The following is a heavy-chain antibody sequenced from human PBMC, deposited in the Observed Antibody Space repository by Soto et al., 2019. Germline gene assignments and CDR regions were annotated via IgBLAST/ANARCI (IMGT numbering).Heavy chain of an antibody. Sequence: GGSLRLSCAASGFTVSSYAMHWVRQAPGKGLEWVAVISYDGSNKYYADSVKGRFTISRDNSKNTLYLQMNSLRAEDTAVYYCARVPNWNDAFDIWGQGTMVPVPS. V-gene: IGHV3-30-3*01. J-gene: IGHJ3*02. D-gene: IGHD1-1*01. CDR2: ISYDGSNK. CDR3: ARVPNWNDAFDI. CDR1: GFTVSSYA.